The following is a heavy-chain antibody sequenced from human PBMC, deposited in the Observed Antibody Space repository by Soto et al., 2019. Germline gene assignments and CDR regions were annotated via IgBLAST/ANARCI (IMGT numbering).Heavy chain of an antibody. J-gene: IGHJ6*02. V-gene: IGHV5-10-1*01. CDR3: ARLLVSDFYFYYGMDV. CDR2: IDPSDSYT. Sequence: PGESLKISCKGSGYSFTSYWISWVRQMPGKGLEWMGRIDPSDSYTNYSPSFQGHVTISADKSISTAYLQWSSLKASDTAMYYCARLLVSDFYFYYGMDVWGQGTTVTVSS. CDR1: GYSFTSYW. D-gene: IGHD3-10*01.